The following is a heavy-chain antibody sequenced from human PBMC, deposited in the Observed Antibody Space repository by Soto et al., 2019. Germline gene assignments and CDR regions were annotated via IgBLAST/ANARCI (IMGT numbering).Heavy chain of an antibody. CDR2: IYYRGTT. D-gene: IGHD3-3*01. V-gene: IGHV4-31*03. Sequence: SETLSLTCSISGDSISSGYYCWSWIRQHPGKGLEYIGCIYYRGTTNYNPSLESRVSISIDASRNQFSLRLSSVTAADTAVYYCARGGDFSSAYYPFDSWGQGTLVTVSS. CDR3: ARGGDFSSAYYPFDS. CDR1: GDSISSGYYC. J-gene: IGHJ4*02.